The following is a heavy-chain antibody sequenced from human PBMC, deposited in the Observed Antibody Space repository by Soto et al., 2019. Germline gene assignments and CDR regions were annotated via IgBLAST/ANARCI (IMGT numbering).Heavy chain of an antibody. Sequence: QVQLVESGGGVVQPGRSLRLSCAASGFTFRSYGMHWVRQAPGKGLEWVAVISYDGSNKYYADSVKGRFTISRDNSKNTLYLQMNSLRAEDTAVYYCAKDTEQWLVRGSLDYWGQGTLVTVSS. D-gene: IGHD6-19*01. CDR1: GFTFRSYG. V-gene: IGHV3-30*18. J-gene: IGHJ4*02. CDR3: AKDTEQWLVRGSLDY. CDR2: ISYDGSNK.